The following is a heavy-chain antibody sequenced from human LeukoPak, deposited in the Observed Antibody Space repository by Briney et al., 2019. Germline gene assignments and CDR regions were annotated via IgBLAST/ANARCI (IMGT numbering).Heavy chain of an antibody. J-gene: IGHJ3*02. CDR2: IKRKTDGGTT. D-gene: IGHD3-3*01. V-gene: IGHV3-15*01. CDR3: TTDAESRFLEWPPDHDAFDI. CDR1: GFSLSTYW. Sequence: GGSLRLSCAASGFSLSTYWMSWVRQDPGKGLEWVGRIKRKTDGGTTDYAAPVKGRFTISRDDSKNTLYLQMNSLKTEDTAVYYCTTDAESRFLEWPPDHDAFDIWGQGTMVTVSS.